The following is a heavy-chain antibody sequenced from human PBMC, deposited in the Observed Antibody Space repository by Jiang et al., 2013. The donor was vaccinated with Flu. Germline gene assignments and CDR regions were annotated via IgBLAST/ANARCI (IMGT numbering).Heavy chain of an antibody. D-gene: IGHD2/OR15-2a*01. CDR1: GFTFSSYN. J-gene: IGHJ4*02. V-gene: IGHV3-21*01. CDR2: ISSGSSYI. CDR3: ARDSSKLQRNIDFDY. Sequence: VQLLESGGGLVKPGGSLRLSCAASGFTFSSYNMNWVRQAPGKGLEWVSSISSGSSYIYYADSVKGRFTISRDNAKNSLYLQMNSLRAEDTAVYYCARDSSKLQRNIDFDYWGQGTLVTVSS.